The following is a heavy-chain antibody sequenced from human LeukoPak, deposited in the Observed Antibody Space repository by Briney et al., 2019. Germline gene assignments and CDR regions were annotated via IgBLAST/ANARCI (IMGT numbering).Heavy chain of an antibody. J-gene: IGHJ4*02. V-gene: IGHV4-39*01. CDR3: VEGGKKEQWLPVPSYYFIS. D-gene: IGHD6-19*01. CDR1: GASITSSSYY. Sequence: SETLSLTCIVSGASITSSSYYWGWIRQSPGKGLEWMGGIYIRRSTYYNPSLKSQVTISIDTSTHQFSLKLSSVTAGDTAVYYCVEGGKKEQWLPVPSYYFISWGQGTLVTVSS. CDR2: IYIRRST.